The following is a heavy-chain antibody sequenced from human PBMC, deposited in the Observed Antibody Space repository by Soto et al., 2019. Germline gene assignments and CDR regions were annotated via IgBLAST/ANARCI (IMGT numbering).Heavy chain of an antibody. Sequence: SETLSLTCTVSGGSISSGGYYWSWIRQHPGKGLEWIGYIYYSGSTYYNPSLKSRVTISVDTSKNQFSLKLSSVTAADPAVYYCASIIVGTTDGMDVWGQGTTVTVSS. CDR1: GGSISSGGYY. CDR3: ASIIVGTTDGMDV. D-gene: IGHD1-1*01. CDR2: IYYSGST. J-gene: IGHJ6*02. V-gene: IGHV4-31*03.